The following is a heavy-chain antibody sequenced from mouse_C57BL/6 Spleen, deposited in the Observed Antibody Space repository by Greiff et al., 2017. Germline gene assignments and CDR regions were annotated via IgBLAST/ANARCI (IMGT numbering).Heavy chain of an antibody. CDR3: ARFRDPARAMDY. V-gene: IGHV1-55*01. CDR2: IYPGSGST. J-gene: IGHJ4*01. CDR1: GYTFTSYW. D-gene: IGHD3-3*01. Sequence: QVQLQQPGAELVKPGASVKMSCKASGYTFTSYWITWVKQRPGQGLEWIGDIYPGSGSTNYNEKFKSKATLTVDTSSSTAYMQLSSLTSEDSAVYYCARFRDPARAMDYWGQGTSVTVSS.